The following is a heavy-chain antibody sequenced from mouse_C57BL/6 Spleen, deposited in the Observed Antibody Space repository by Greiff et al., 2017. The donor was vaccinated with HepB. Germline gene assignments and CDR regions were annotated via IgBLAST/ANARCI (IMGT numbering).Heavy chain of an antibody. V-gene: IGHV5-17*01. CDR3: ARNYLKPFDC. J-gene: IGHJ2*01. Sequence: EVHLVESGGGLVKPGGSLKLSCAASGFTFSDYGMHWVRQAPEKGLEWVAYISSGSSTIYYADTLKGRLTISTDNAKNTLYLQMTSLRSEDTAIYYCARNYLKPFDCWGQGTTLTVSS. CDR2: ISSGSSTI. CDR1: GFTFSDYG. D-gene: IGHD2-1*01.